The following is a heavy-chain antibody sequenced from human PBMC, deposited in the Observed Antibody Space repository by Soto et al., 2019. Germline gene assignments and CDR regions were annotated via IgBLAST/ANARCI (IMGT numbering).Heavy chain of an antibody. J-gene: IGHJ6*02. D-gene: IGHD2-2*01. CDR3: ARDGQGIVVVPAATDYYYGMDV. V-gene: IGHV3-33*01. CDR2: IWYDGSNK. CDR1: GFTFSSYG. Sequence: GSLRLSCAASGFTFSSYGMHWVRQAPGKGLEWVAVIWYDGSNKYYADSVKGRFTISRDNSKNTLYLQMNSLRAEDTAVYYCARDGQGIVVVPAATDYYYGMDVWGQGTTVTVSS.